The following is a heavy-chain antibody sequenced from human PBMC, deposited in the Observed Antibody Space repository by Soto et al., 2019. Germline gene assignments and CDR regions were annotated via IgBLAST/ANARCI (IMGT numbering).Heavy chain of an antibody. V-gene: IGHV1-69*01. CDR3: ASGVGGLGGSRGWPDYAFDV. Sequence: QVQLVQSGAAVRKPGSSVKVSCKASGGTFTKYAITWVRQAPRQGLEWMGGIVPLPGTTTYAQKFRGRVTISADESTSTAYLELSSLRSEDTAVYYGASGVGGLGGSRGWPDYAFDVWGQGTMVIVSS. D-gene: IGHD6-19*01. CDR2: IVPLPGTT. CDR1: GGTFTKYA. J-gene: IGHJ3*01.